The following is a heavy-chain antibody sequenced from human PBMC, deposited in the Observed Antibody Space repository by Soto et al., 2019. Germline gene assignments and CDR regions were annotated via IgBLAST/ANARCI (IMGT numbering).Heavy chain of an antibody. CDR2: IYYSGGT. Sequence: SETLPVTCLVSGSARSRGGYFYTWLRQPPGKGLEWLGYIYYSGGTNYNPSLKSRVTISLDKSKSQFSLRLISVTAADTAVYYCTRQKSGDNYLQTWGQRTLVPVSS. J-gene: IGHJ5*02. D-gene: IGHD1-1*01. CDR1: GSARSRGGYF. V-gene: IGHV4-61*08. CDR3: TRQKSGDNYLQT.